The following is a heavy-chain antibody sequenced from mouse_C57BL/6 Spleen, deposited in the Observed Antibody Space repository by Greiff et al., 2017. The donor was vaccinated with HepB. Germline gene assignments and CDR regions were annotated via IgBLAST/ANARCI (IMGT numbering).Heavy chain of an antibody. CDR2: IYPRSGNT. CDR3: ARIITTVVDPYYFDY. Sequence: VQLQQSGAELARPGASVKLSCKASGYTFTSYGISWVKQRTGQGLEWIGEIYPRSGNTYYNEKFKGKATLTAYKSSSTAYMELRSLTSEDSAVYFCARIITTVVDPYYFDYWGQGTTLTVSS. V-gene: IGHV1-81*01. CDR1: GYTFTSYG. D-gene: IGHD1-1*01. J-gene: IGHJ2*01.